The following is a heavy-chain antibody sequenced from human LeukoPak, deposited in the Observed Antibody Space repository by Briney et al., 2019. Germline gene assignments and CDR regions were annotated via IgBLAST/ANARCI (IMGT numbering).Heavy chain of an antibody. CDR3: ARDRYCSSTSCYTWAYYYYGMDV. V-gene: IGHV3-21*01. J-gene: IGHJ6*02. Sequence: GGSLRLSCAASGFTFSSYSMTWVRQAPGKGLEWVSSISSSSSYIYYADSVKGRFTISRDNAKNSLYLQMNSLRAEDTAVYYCARDRYCSSTSCYTWAYYYYGMDVWGQGTTVAVSS. CDR2: ISSSSSYI. CDR1: GFTFSSYS. D-gene: IGHD2-2*02.